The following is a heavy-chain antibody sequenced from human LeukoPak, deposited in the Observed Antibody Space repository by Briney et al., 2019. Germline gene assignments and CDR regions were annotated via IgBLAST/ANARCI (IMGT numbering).Heavy chain of an antibody. V-gene: IGHV3-21*01. CDR1: GFTFSSHS. CDR3: ARTGREYQLLWWLDP. Sequence: GGSLRLTCAASGFTFSSHSMNWVRQAPGKGLEWVSSISSSSSYIYYADSVKGRFTISRDNAKNSLYLQMNSLRAEDTAVYYCARTGREYQLLWWLDPWGQGTLVTVSS. CDR2: ISSSSSYI. J-gene: IGHJ5*02. D-gene: IGHD2-2*01.